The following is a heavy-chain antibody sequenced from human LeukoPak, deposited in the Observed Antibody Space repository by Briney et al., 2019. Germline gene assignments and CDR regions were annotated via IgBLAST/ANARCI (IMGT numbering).Heavy chain of an antibody. CDR2: IYYSGST. CDR3: ARATYGGNYYFDY. D-gene: IGHD2-21*01. Sequence: SETLSLTCIVSGGSISSYYWSWIRQPPGKGLEWIGYIYYSGSTNYNPSLKSRVTISVDTSKNQFSLNLSSVTAADTAVYYCARATYGGNYYFDYWGQGTLVTVSS. CDR1: GGSISSYY. V-gene: IGHV4-59*01. J-gene: IGHJ4*02.